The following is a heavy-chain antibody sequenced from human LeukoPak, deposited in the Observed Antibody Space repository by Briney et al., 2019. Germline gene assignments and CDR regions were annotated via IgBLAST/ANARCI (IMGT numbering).Heavy chain of an antibody. J-gene: IGHJ3*02. V-gene: IGHV1-2*02. CDR3: AIMGDTFDI. D-gene: IGHD2-8*01. CDR1: GYTFTVYY. CDR2: INPDSGDT. Sequence: ASVKVSCKASGYTFTVYYVHWVRQAPGQGLEWMGSINPDSGDTNYAQNPQGRVTMTRDTSINTAYLDPSRLRSDDTAVYYCAIMGDTFDIWGQGTKVTVSS.